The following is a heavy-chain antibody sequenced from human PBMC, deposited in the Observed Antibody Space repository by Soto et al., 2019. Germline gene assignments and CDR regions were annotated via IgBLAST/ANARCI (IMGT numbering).Heavy chain of an antibody. CDR2: IYSGGST. V-gene: IGHV3-66*01. Sequence: GGSLRRSCAASVFTVSSNYMSWVRQAPGKGLEWVSVIYSGGSTYYADSVKGRFTISRDNSKNTLYLQMNSLRAEDTAVYYCARDMEGRCSGGSCYSVSYFQHWGQGTLVTVSS. CDR3: ARDMEGRCSGGSCYSVSYFQH. J-gene: IGHJ1*01. CDR1: VFTVSSNY. D-gene: IGHD2-15*01.